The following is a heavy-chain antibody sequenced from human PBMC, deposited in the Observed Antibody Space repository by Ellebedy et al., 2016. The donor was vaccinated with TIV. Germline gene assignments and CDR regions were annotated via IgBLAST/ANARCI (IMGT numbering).Heavy chain of an antibody. CDR1: RGSISNYY. CDR2: ISYSGST. Sequence: MPSETLSLTCSVSRGSISNYYWSWIRKPPGKGLEWIGYISYSGSTNYNPSLKSRVTISVDTSKNQFSLRLSSMTAADTAVYYCARVVWQQPVSYAFDIWGQGTMVTVSS. D-gene: IGHD6-13*01. J-gene: IGHJ3*02. V-gene: IGHV4-59*01. CDR3: ARVVWQQPVSYAFDI.